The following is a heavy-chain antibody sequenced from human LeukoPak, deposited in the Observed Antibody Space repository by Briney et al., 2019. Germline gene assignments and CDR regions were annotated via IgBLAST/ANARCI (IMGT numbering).Heavy chain of an antibody. Sequence: GGSLRLSCAASGFTFSSYSMNWVRQAPGKGLEWVSGINWNGGSTGYADSVKGRFTISRDNAKNSLYLQMNSLRAEDTALYYCARDANDYGGNSVAAAFDIWGQGTMVTVSS. CDR1: GFTFSSYS. V-gene: IGHV3-20*04. J-gene: IGHJ3*02. CDR3: ARDANDYGGNSVAAAFDI. D-gene: IGHD4-23*01. CDR2: INWNGGST.